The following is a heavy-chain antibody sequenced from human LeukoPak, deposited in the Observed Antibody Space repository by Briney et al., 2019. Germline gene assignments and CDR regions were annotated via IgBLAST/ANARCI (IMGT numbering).Heavy chain of an antibody. CDR3: AGNWNDGDYYYGMDV. Sequence: SETLSLTCTVSGGSISSYYWSWIRQPPGKGLEWIGYIYYSGSTNYNPSLKSRVTISVDTSKNQFSLKLSSVTAADTAVYYCAGNWNDGDYYYGMDVWGQGTTVIVSS. V-gene: IGHV4-59*01. CDR1: GGSISSYY. CDR2: IYYSGST. D-gene: IGHD1-1*01. J-gene: IGHJ6*02.